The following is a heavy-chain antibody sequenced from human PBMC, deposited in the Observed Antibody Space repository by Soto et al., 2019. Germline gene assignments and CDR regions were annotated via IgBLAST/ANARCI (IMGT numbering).Heavy chain of an antibody. D-gene: IGHD3-10*01. CDR3: ARHGFGPLHGLVDV. V-gene: IGHV4-59*08. Sequence: QVQFQESGPGLVKPSETLSLTCTVSGGSIDNYYCSWFRQPPGKGLEWIGYISYSGYSAYNFSLKRRGTMSMDTSKTQFYLTLESVTATDTAVYYWARHGFGPLHGLVDVWGQGTTVIVSS. CDR1: GGSIDNYY. J-gene: IGHJ6*02. CDR2: ISYSGYS.